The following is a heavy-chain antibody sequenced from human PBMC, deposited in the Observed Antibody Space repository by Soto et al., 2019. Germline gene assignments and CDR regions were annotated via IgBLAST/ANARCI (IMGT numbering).Heavy chain of an antibody. CDR3: ARYGDYPFDY. Sequence: QITLKESGPTLVKPTQTLTLPCTFPGFSLGTSGVGVGWIRQPPGKALEWLALIYWDDDKPYSPSLKSRLTITKDTSKNQVVLTMTNMDPVDTATYYCARYGDYPFDYWGQGTLVTVSS. D-gene: IGHD4-17*01. V-gene: IGHV2-5*02. CDR2: IYWDDDK. CDR1: GFSLGTSGVG. J-gene: IGHJ4*02.